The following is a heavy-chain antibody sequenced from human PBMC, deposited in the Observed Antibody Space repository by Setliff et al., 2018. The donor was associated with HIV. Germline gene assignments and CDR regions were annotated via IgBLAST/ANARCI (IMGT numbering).Heavy chain of an antibody. J-gene: IGHJ5*02. CDR3: AALLVRGVIIIPPYNWFDP. Sequence: SVKVSCKASGDTFSSYAISWVRQAPGQGLEWMGVIIPMFRSANYAQNFQGRVTITADESTSTAYRELSSLRSEDTAVYYCAALLVRGVIIIPPYNWFDPWGQGTLVTVSS. CDR2: IIPMFRSA. V-gene: IGHV1-69*13. D-gene: IGHD3-10*01. CDR1: GDTFSSYA.